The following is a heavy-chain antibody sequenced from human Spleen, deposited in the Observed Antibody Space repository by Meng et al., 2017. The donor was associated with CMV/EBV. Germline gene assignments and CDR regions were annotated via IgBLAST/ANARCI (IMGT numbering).Heavy chain of an antibody. D-gene: IGHD3-10*01. J-gene: IGHJ4*02. CDR3: ARVAPRGFRADYFDY. Sequence: EVQLVESGGGLVKPGGSLRLSCAASGFTFSSYSMNWVRQAPGKGLEWVSSISSSSSYIYYADSVKGRFTISRDNAKNSLYLQMNSLRAEDTAVYYCARVAPRGFRADYFDYWGQGTLVNVSS. CDR1: GFTFSSYS. V-gene: IGHV3-21*01. CDR2: ISSSSSYI.